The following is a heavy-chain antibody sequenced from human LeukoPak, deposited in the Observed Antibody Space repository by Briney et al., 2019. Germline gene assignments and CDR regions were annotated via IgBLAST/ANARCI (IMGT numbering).Heavy chain of an antibody. CDR1: GGSINSYY. CDR2: IYVGGTP. D-gene: IGHD6-6*01. Sequence: SETLSLTCSVSGGSINSYYWTWIRQPAGKGLEWIGRIYVGGTPKYNPTLKSRVTMSIDTSRSQFSLKLKSVTDADTAVYYCASDTRSFSSDAIDLWGQGTVVTVSS. V-gene: IGHV4-4*07. CDR3: ASDTRSFSSDAIDL. J-gene: IGHJ3*01.